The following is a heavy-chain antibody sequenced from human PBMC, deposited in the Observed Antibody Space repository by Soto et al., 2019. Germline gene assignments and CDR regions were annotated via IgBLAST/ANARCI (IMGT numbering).Heavy chain of an antibody. D-gene: IGHD6-6*01. CDR2: ISSNGVGT. CDR3: ARRARPDFYYMDG. CDR1: GFTLSGYA. J-gene: IGHJ6*03. V-gene: IGHV3-64*01. Sequence: EVQLAESGGGLAQPGGSLRLSCAASGFTLSGYAMDWVRQAPGKGLEYVSGISSNGVGTYYANSVQGRFTISRDNSDNTVYLQMGSLSPEDMAVYYCARRARPDFYYMDGWGKGTTVTVSS.